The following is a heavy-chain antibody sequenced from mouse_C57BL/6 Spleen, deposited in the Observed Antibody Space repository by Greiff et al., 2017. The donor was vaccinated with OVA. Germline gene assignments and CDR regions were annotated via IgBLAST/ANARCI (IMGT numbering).Heavy chain of an antibody. J-gene: IGHJ1*03. V-gene: IGHV1-55*01. CDR2: IYPGSGST. Sequence: VQLQQSGAELVKPGASVKMSCKASGYTFTSYWITWVKQRPGQGLEWIGDIYPGSGSTNYNEKFKSKATLTVDTSSSTAYMQLSSLTSEDAAVYYCARLGTTVVATDFDVWGTGTTVTVSS. D-gene: IGHD1-1*01. CDR3: ARLGTTVVATDFDV. CDR1: GYTFTSYW.